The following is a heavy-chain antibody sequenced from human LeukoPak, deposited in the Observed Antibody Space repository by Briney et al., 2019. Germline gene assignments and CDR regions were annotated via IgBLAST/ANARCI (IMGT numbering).Heavy chain of an antibody. Sequence: SETLSLTCTVSGYSISSGYYWGWIRQPPGKGLEWIGSIYHSGSTYYNPSLKSRVTISVDTSKNQFSLKLSSVTAADTAVYYCARGVAVFDLWGRGTLVTVSS. CDR3: ARGVAVFDL. V-gene: IGHV4-38-2*02. D-gene: IGHD2-21*01. CDR2: IYHSGST. CDR1: GYSISSGYY. J-gene: IGHJ2*01.